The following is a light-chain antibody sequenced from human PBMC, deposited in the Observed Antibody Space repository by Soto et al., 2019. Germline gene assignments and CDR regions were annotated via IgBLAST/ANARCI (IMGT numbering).Light chain of an antibody. CDR2: AAS. CDR3: QQSYSTPRT. Sequence: DIQLTQSPSSLSASVGDRVTITCRASQPITKYLNWYQQKPGKAPELLIYAASSLQSGVPSRFSGTESGTDFTLTISSLQPEDFTTYYCQQSYSTPRTFGQGTKVDIK. V-gene: IGKV1-39*01. CDR1: QPITKY. J-gene: IGKJ1*01.